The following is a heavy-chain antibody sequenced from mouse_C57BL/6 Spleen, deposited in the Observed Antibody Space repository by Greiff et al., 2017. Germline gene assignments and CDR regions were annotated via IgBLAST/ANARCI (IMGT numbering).Heavy chain of an antibody. CDR1: GFSLTSYG. CDR3: ATYDGGAWFAY. J-gene: IGHJ3*01. D-gene: IGHD2-3*01. Sequence: VQLQQSGPGLVQPSQSLSITCTVSGFSLTSYGVHWVRQSPGKGLEWLGVIWRGGSTAYNAAFMSRLSITKDNSNGQVYFKMHSLQADDTAIYYCATYDGGAWFAYWGQGTLVTVSA. CDR2: IWRGGST. V-gene: IGHV2-5*01.